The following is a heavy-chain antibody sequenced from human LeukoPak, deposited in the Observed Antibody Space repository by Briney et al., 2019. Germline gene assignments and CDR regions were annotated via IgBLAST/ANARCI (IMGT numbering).Heavy chain of an antibody. D-gene: IGHD3-22*01. V-gene: IGHV3-23*01. J-gene: IGHJ3*02. CDR3: AKSPSSGYYYGAFDI. CDR1: GFTFSSYA. CDR2: ISGSGGST. Sequence: GGSLRLSCAASGFTFSSYAMSWVRQAPGKGLEWVSAISGSGGSTYYADSVKGRFTISRDSSKNTLYLQMNSLRAEDTAVYYCAKSPSSGYYYGAFDIWGQGTMVTVSS.